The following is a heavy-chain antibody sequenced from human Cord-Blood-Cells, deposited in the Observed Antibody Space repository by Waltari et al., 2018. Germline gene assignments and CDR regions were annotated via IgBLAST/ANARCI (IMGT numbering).Heavy chain of an antibody. J-gene: IGHJ3*02. CDR3: AKVPDYGDYEKGAFDI. D-gene: IGHD4-17*01. V-gene: IGHV3-23*01. CDR1: GFTFRSYA. Sequence: EVQLLESGGGLVQPGGSLRLSCAASGFTFRSYAMSWVRQAPGKGLEWVSAISGSGGSTYYADSVKGRFTISRDNSKNTLYLQMNSLRAEDTAVYYCAKVPDYGDYEKGAFDIWGQGTMVTVSS. CDR2: ISGSGGST.